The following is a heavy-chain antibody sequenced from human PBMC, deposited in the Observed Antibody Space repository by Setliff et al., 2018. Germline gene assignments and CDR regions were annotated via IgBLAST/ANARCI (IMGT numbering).Heavy chain of an antibody. CDR3: ARLGAIPEPGTGVLG. CDR2: ISPYNDNT. D-gene: IGHD3-16*01. V-gene: IGHV1-18*01. Sequence: ASVKVSCKASGYMFKSYGITWMRQAPGQGPEWMGWISPYNDNTNSAEKFQDRITITTDTSISTSYMQLNSLTSDDTAVYYCARLGAIPEPGTGVLGWGQGTLVTVS. CDR1: GYMFKSYG. J-gene: IGHJ4*02.